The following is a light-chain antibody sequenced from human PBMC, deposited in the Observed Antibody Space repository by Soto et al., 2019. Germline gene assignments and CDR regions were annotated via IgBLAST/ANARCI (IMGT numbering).Light chain of an antibody. J-gene: IGKJ1*01. Sequence: DIVMTQSPDSLAVSLGERATINCKSSQSVLYSSNNKNYLAWYQQKSGQPPKLLIYWASTRQSGVPDRFSGSGSVTDFTLTISSLQAEDVAVYYCQQYYSTPRTFGQGTKVEIK. CDR2: WAS. CDR3: QQYYSTPRT. CDR1: QSVLYSSNNKNY. V-gene: IGKV4-1*01.